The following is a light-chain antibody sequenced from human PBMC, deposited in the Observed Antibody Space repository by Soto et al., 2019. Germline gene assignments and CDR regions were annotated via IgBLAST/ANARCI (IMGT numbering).Light chain of an antibody. V-gene: IGKV3-15*01. CDR2: GAS. Sequence: EIVMTQSPATLSVSPGERATLSRRVSQSVSSNLAWYQQKPGQAPRLLIYGASTRATGIPARFSGSGSGTEFTLTISSLQSEDFAVYYCQQYNNWLLLTFGGGTKVEIK. J-gene: IGKJ4*01. CDR3: QQYNNWLLLT. CDR1: QSVSSN.